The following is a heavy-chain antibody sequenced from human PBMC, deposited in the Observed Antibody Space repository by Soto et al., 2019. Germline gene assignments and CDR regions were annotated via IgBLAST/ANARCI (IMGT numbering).Heavy chain of an antibody. J-gene: IGHJ6*02. CDR1: GGTFSSYA. CDR3: ARDTDSGSYYPPSYYYGMDV. D-gene: IGHD1-26*01. Sequence: SVKVSCKASGGTFSSYAISWVRQAPGQGLEWMGGIIPIFGTANYAQKFQGRVTITADESTSTAYMELSSLRSEDTAVYYCARDTDSGSYYPPSYYYGMDVWGQGTTVTVSS. CDR2: IIPIFGTA. V-gene: IGHV1-69*13.